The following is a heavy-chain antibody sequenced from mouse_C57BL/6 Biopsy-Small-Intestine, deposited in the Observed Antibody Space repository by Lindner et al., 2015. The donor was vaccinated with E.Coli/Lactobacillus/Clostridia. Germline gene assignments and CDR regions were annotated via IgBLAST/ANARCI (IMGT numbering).Heavy chain of an antibody. V-gene: IGHV1-47*01. CDR1: GYTFTTYP. J-gene: IGHJ2*01. CDR2: FHPYNDDT. CDR3: ARGGNLWSNFDY. Sequence: VQLQESGAELVKPGASVKMSCKASGYTFTTYPIEWMKQNHGKSLEWIGNFHPYNDDTEYNEKFKGKATLTVEKSSTTVYLELSRLTSDDPAVYYCARGGNLWSNFDYWGQGTTLTVSS. D-gene: IGHD1-1*02.